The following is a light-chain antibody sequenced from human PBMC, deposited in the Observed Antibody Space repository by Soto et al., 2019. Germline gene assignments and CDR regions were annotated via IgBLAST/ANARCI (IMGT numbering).Light chain of an antibody. J-gene: IGLJ1*01. Sequence: QSVLTQPASVSGSPGQSITISCTGTSSDVGSYNLVSCYQQHPCKSPKRRIYEGSKRPSGVSNRFSGSKSGNTASLTISGLQAEDEADYYCCSYAGSSPLYVFGTGTKVTVL. CDR3: CSYAGSSPLYV. CDR1: SSDVGSYNL. CDR2: EGS. V-gene: IGLV2-23*01.